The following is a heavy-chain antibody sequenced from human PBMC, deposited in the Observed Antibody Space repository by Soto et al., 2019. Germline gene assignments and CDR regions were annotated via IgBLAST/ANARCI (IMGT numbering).Heavy chain of an antibody. CDR2: LSHDGSKK. CDR1: GFSFSGYC. Sequence: PGGSLRLSCVPSGFSFSGYCMHWVRQAPGKGLEWVSILSHDGSKKYYADSVKGRFTISRDNSKNTVYLQMNSLRAEDTAVYYCARDGGCRDGYTVGCNWFDPWGQGT. J-gene: IGHJ5*02. V-gene: IGHV3-30*03. D-gene: IGHD5-12*01. CDR3: ARDGGCRDGYTVGCNWFDP.